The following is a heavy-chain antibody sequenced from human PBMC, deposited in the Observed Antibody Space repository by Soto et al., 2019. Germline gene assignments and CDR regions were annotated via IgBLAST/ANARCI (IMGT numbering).Heavy chain of an antibody. V-gene: IGHV4-61*01. CDR3: ASYDILTGYLDY. Sequence: SETLSLTCTVSGGSVSSGSHYWSWIRQPPGKGLEWIGYIYYSGSTNYNPSLKSRVTISVDTSKNQFSLRLSSVTAADTAVYYCASYDILTGYLDYWGQGTLVTVSS. CDR2: IYYSGST. D-gene: IGHD3-9*01. J-gene: IGHJ4*02. CDR1: GGSVSSGSHY.